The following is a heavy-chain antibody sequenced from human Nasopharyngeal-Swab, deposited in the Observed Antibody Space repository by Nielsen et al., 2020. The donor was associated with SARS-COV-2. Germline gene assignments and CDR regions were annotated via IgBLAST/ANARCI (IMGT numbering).Heavy chain of an antibody. V-gene: IGHV3-30*18. CDR1: GFTFSSYG. CDR3: AKGLITMIVVGYNWFDP. CDR2: ISYDGSNK. J-gene: IGHJ5*02. Sequence: GESLKISCAASGFTFSSYGMHWVRQAPGKGPEWVAVISYDGSNKYYADSVKGRFTISRDNSKNTLYLQMNSLRAEDTAVYYCAKGLITMIVVGYNWFDPWGQGTLVTVSS. D-gene: IGHD3-22*01.